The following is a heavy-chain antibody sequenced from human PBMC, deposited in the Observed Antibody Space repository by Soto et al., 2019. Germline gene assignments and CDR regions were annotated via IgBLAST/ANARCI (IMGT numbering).Heavy chain of an antibody. V-gene: IGHV3-33*01. CDR2: IWYDGSNK. CDR3: ARCPLQLVPYYYGMDV. D-gene: IGHD6-6*01. CDR1: GFTFSSYG. J-gene: IGHJ6*02. Sequence: GGSLRLSCAASGFTFSSYGMHWVRQAPGKGLEWVAVIWYDGSNKYYADSVKGRFTISRDNSKNTLYLQMSSLRAEDTAVYYCARCPLQLVPYYYGMDVWGQGTTVTVSS.